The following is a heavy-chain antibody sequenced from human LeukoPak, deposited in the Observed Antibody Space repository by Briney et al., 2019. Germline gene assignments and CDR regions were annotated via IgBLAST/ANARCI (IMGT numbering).Heavy chain of an antibody. D-gene: IGHD3-22*01. J-gene: IGHJ4*02. CDR2: LYYSGST. CDR3: ATPIDYYDSSGYYN. Sequence: SETLSLTCTVSGGSISSNYDWGWIRQAPGKGLEWIGSLYYSGSTYYNPSLNSRATISVGTSKNRFSLNLTSVTAADTAIYYCATPIDYYDSSGYYNWGQGTLVTVSS. CDR1: GGSISSNYD. V-gene: IGHV4-39*01.